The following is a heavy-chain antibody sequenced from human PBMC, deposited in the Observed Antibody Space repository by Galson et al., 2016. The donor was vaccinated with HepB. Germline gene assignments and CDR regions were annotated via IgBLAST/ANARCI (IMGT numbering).Heavy chain of an antibody. CDR3: ARSQISGVVNGPY. CDR2: IYSGGST. J-gene: IGHJ4*02. V-gene: IGHV3-66*01. Sequence: SLRLSCAASGFTVFNNYMTWVRQAPGKGLEWVSLIYSGGSTHYADSVKGRFTISRDSSKNTLDLQMNNLRAEDTAVYYWARSQISGVVNGPYWGQGTLVTVSS. CDR1: GFTVFNNY. D-gene: IGHD3-3*01.